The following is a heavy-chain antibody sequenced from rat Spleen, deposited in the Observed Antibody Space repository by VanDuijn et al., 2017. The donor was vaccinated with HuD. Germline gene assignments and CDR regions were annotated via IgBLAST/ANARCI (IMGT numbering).Heavy chain of an antibody. CDR3: ATDGTESG. V-gene: IGHV5-31*01. D-gene: IGHD1-11*01. CDR2: ITHNDGST. Sequence: EVHLVESGGGLVHPGGSLKLSCIASGFTFNKYWMTWIRQAPGKGLEWIASITHNDGSTYYPDSVKGRFTISRDNAKSTLYLQMDSLRSEDTATYYCATDGTESGWGQGVMVTVSS. J-gene: IGHJ2*01. CDR1: GFTFNKYW.